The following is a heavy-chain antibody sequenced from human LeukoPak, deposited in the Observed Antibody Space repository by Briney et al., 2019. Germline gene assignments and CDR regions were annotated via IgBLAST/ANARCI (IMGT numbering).Heavy chain of an antibody. V-gene: IGHV4-59*01. CDR3: ARVARKGFCSSTSCPYVMDV. Sequence: PSETLSLTCSVSGGSIIGDYWSWIRQPPGKGLEWIGYVYYTGSANYNPSLKSRVTILVDTSKNQFSLKLSSVTAADTAVYYCARVARKGFCSSTSCPYVMDVWGQGTTVTVSS. D-gene: IGHD2-2*01. CDR1: GGSIIGDY. CDR2: VYYTGSA. J-gene: IGHJ6*02.